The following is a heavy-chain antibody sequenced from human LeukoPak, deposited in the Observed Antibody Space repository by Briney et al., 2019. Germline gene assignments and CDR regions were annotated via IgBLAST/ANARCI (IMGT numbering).Heavy chain of an antibody. CDR3: AKDKLVRGVIITALDY. CDR1: GFTFDDYA. J-gene: IGHJ4*02. D-gene: IGHD3-10*01. V-gene: IGHV3-9*01. CDR2: ISWNSGSI. Sequence: PGRSLRLSCAASGFTFDDYAMHWVRQAPGKGLEWVSGISWNSGSIGYADSVKGRFTISRDNAKNSLYLQMNSLRAEGTALYYCAKDKLVRGVIITALDYWGQGTLVTVSS.